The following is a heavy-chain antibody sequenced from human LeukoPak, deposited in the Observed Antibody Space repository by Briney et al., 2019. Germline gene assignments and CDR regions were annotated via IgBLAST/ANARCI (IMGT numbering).Heavy chain of an antibody. V-gene: IGHV1-2*02. CDR1: GYTFTSYY. J-gene: IGHJ4*02. CDR3: ARDQVGSGRTNKFDY. D-gene: IGHD1-26*01. Sequence: GASVKVSCKASGYTFTSYYMHWVRQAPGQGLEWMGWINPNSGDTNSAQKFLGRVTMTRDTSISTAYMELSRLRSDDTAVYYCARDQVGSGRTNKFDYWGQGTLVTVSS. CDR2: INPNSGDT.